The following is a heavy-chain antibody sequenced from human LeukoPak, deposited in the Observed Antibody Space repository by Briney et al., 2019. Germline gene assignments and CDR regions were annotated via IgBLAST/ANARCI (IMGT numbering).Heavy chain of an antibody. D-gene: IGHD2-2*01. J-gene: IGHJ6*03. CDR3: AKGLGCSSTGCYVGYHYYYMDV. Sequence: GSLRLSCAASGFTFSSYAMSWVRQAPGKGLEWVPAISGSGGSTYYADSVKGRFTISRDNSKNTLYLQMNSLRAEDTAVYYCAKGLGCSSTGCYVGYHYYYMDVWGKGTTVTVSS. V-gene: IGHV3-23*01. CDR2: ISGSGGST. CDR1: GFTFSSYA.